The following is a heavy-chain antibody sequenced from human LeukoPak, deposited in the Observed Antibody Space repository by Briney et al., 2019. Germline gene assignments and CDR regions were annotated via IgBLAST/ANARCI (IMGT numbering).Heavy chain of an antibody. Sequence: SETLSLTCTVSGGSISSYYWSWIRQPPGKGLEWIAYIYYSGSTNYNPSLKSRVTISVDTSKNQFSLKLSSVTAADTAVYYCARGGAVRPFDYLGQGTLVTVSS. CDR1: GGSISSYY. CDR3: ARGGAVRPFDY. J-gene: IGHJ4*02. D-gene: IGHD3-16*01. CDR2: IYYSGST. V-gene: IGHV4-59*01.